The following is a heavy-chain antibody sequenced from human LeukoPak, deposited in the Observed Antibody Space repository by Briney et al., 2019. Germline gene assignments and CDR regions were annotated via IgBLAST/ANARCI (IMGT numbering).Heavy chain of an antibody. J-gene: IGHJ4*02. CDR3: AREGGGVVPAGQIDY. V-gene: IGHV3-7*01. Sequence: PGGSLRLSCAASGFTFSSYWMSWVREAPGKGLEWVANIKQDGSEKYYVDSVKGRFTISRDNAKNSLYLQMNSLRAEDTAVYYCAREGGGVVPAGQIDYWGQGTLVTVSS. CDR2: IKQDGSEK. CDR1: GFTFSSYW. D-gene: IGHD2-2*01.